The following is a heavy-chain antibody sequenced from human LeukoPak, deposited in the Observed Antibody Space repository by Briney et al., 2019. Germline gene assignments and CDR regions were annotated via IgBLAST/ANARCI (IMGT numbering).Heavy chain of an antibody. CDR3: ARVGERDKFARIEGRFDS. CDR1: GFSFSSYW. CDR2: IRQDGSEK. Sequence: RAGCLRLSCTASGFSFSSYWMSWVRQAPGKGLEWVANIRQDGSEKYYMDSVKRRFTISRDNAKDSGHLQMNSLRAEDTAVYYCARVGERDKFARIEGRFDSWGQGTLVTVSS. D-gene: IGHD2-21*01. V-gene: IGHV3-7*01. J-gene: IGHJ5*01.